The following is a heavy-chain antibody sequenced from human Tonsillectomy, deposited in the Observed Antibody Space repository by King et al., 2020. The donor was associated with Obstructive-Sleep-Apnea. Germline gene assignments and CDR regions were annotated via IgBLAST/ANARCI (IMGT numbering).Heavy chain of an antibody. V-gene: IGHV1-2*02. J-gene: IGHJ4*02. D-gene: IGHD1-26*01. CDR3: ARVARGSSFRFDY. CDR2: INPNSGGT. Sequence: VQLVESGAEVKKPGASVKVSCKASGYTFTGYYIHWVRQAPGQGLEWMGWINPNSGGTFYAQMFQGRVTMTRDTSISTAYMELSRLRFDDTAVYYCARVARGSSFRFDYWGQGPLVTVSS. CDR1: GYTFTGYY.